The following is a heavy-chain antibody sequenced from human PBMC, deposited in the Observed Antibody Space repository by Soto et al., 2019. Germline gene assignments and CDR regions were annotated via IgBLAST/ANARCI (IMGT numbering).Heavy chain of an antibody. CDR1: GYTXTNHG. D-gene: IGHD3-10*01. CDR2: VVGKNGNT. J-gene: IGHJ4*01. V-gene: IGHV1-18*04. CDR3: ARDSGYGSGASVRHYLDY. Sequence: SXKVSFKASGYTXTNHGIGSVRQAPGQGLEWLGWVVGKNGNTKYAQGLKGRVNLSTDTSTSTAYTELRSLRSHDKAVYYCARDSGYGSGASVRHYLDYWGHGTLVTVSS.